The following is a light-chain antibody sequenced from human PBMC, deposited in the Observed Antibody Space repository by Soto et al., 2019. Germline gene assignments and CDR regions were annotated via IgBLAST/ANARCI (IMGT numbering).Light chain of an antibody. J-gene: IGKJ1*01. Sequence: EIVLTQSPGTLSLSPGERATLSCRASQTVSNSYIAWYQQKPGQAPRLLIYGASSRATGIPDRFSGSGSGTDFTLNIRRLEPEDFAVYYCQQYGSSPWTFGQGTKVEIK. V-gene: IGKV3-20*01. CDR2: GAS. CDR1: QTVSNSY. CDR3: QQYGSSPWT.